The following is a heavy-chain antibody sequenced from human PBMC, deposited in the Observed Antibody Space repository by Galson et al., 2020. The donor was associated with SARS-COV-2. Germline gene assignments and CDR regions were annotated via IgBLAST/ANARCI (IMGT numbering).Heavy chain of an antibody. D-gene: IGHD1-26*01. CDR2: ISGSGDST. CDR3: AKDKRDLLDAFDI. Sequence: GGSLRLSCGASGLTFSFYAMSWVRQAPGKGLEWVSAISGSGDSTYYADSVKGRFTISRDNSKNTLVLQMNSLRAEDTAVYYCAKDKRDLLDAFDIWGQGTMVTVSS. CDR1: GLTFSFYA. J-gene: IGHJ3*02. V-gene: IGHV3-23*01.